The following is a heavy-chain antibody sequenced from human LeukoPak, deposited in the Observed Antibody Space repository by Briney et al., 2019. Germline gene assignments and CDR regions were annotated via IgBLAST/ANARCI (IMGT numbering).Heavy chain of an antibody. V-gene: IGHV1-18*04. J-gene: IGHJ4*02. D-gene: IGHD3-16*02. CDR2: ISPYTGNT. CDR1: GYTFTSYG. Sequence: ASVKVSCKASGYTFTSYGISWVRQAPGQGLEWMGPISPYTGNTKYAERFQDRVIMTTDTSTRTAYMELRSLRSDDTAVFYCARDQYDFVWGSYRPYFDYWGQGALVTVSS. CDR3: ARDQYDFVWGSYRPYFDY.